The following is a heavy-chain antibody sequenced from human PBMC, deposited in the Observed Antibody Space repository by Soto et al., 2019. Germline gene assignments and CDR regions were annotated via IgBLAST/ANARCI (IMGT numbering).Heavy chain of an antibody. J-gene: IGHJ4*02. D-gene: IGHD6-19*01. Sequence: SQTLSLTCAISGDSVSSNSAAWNWIRQSPSRGLEWLGRTYYRSKWYNDYAVSVKSRITINPDTSKNQISLQLNSVTPEDKNMYYCARERDSSGWYLIDYWGQGTLVTAPQ. CDR2: TYYRSKWYN. CDR3: ARERDSSGWYLIDY. V-gene: IGHV6-1*01. CDR1: GDSVSSNSAA.